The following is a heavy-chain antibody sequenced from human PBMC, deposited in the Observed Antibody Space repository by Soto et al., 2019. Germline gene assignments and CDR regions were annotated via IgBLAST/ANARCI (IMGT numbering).Heavy chain of an antibody. D-gene: IGHD3-3*01. CDR1: GYTFTSYD. CDR3: ARVGVQAADFWSGYYRAPEGYYYYGMDV. Sequence: ASVKVSCKASGYTFTSYDINWVRQATGQGLEWMGWMNPNSGNTGYAQKFQGRVTMTRNTSISTAYMELSSLRSEDTAVYYCARVGVQAADFWSGYYRAPEGYYYYGMDVWGQGTTVTVSS. CDR2: MNPNSGNT. J-gene: IGHJ6*02. V-gene: IGHV1-8*01.